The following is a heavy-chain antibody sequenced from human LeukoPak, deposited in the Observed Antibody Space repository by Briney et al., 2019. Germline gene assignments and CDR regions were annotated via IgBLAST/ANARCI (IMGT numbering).Heavy chain of an antibody. D-gene: IGHD6-13*01. CDR3: ARGLHIYSSRSSLRSSWFDP. CDR1: GGSFSGYY. CDR2: INHSGST. Sequence: SETLSLTCAVYGGSFSGYYWSWIRQPPGKGLEWIGEINHSGSTNYNPSLKSRVTIPVDTSKNQFSLKLSSVTAADTAVYYCARGLHIYSSRSSLRSSWFDPWGRGTLVTVSS. J-gene: IGHJ5*02. V-gene: IGHV4-34*01.